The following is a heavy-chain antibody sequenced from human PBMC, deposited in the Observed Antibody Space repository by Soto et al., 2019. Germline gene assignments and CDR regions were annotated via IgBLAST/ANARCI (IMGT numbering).Heavy chain of an antibody. D-gene: IGHD3-10*01. CDR3: AREREGYYGSGSYSSDGMAV. CDR2: ISYDGSNK. Sequence: QVQLVESGGGVVQPGRSLRLSCAASGFTFSSYAMHWVRQAPGKGLEWVAVISYDGSNKYYADSVKGRFTISRDNSQNTLYLQMNSLRAEDTAVYYCAREREGYYGSGSYSSDGMAVWGQGPTVTVSS. CDR1: GFTFSSYA. V-gene: IGHV3-30-3*01. J-gene: IGHJ6*02.